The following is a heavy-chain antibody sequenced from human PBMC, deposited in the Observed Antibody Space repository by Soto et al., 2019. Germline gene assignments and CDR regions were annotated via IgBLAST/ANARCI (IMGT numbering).Heavy chain of an antibody. D-gene: IGHD3-3*01. CDR1: GFTFSSYA. CDR3: ARDKRDLRFLEWSYYFDY. CDR2: ISYDGSNK. J-gene: IGHJ4*02. V-gene: IGHV3-30-3*01. Sequence: GGSLSLSYAASGFTFSSYAMHWVRQAPGKGLEWVAVISYDGSNKYYADSVKGRFTISRDNSKNTLYLQLNSLRAEDTAVYYCARDKRDLRFLEWSYYFDYWGQGTLVSVS.